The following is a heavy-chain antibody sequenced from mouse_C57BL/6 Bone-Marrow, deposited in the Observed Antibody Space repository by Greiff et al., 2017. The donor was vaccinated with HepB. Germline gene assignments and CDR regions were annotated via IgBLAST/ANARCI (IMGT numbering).Heavy chain of an antibody. CDR3: ASDYGSSPYFDY. V-gene: IGHV1-26*01. CDR1: GYTFTDYY. Sequence: EVQLQQSGPELVKPGASVKISCKASGYTFTDYYMNWVKQSHGKSLEWIGDINPNNGGTSYNQKFKGKATLTVDKSSSTAYMELRSLTSEDSAVYYCASDYGSSPYFDYWGQGTTLTVSS. D-gene: IGHD1-1*01. J-gene: IGHJ2*01. CDR2: INPNNGGT.